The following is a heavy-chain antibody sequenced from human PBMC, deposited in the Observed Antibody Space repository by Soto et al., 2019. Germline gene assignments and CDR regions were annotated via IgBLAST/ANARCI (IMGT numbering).Heavy chain of an antibody. CDR1: GYTFTSYG. Sequence: QVQLVQSGAEAKKPGASVKVSCKTSGYTFTSYGISWVRQAPGQGLEWMGWISPYNGKTNYAQKVQGRVTMTTDTSTSTAYMELRSLRSDDTAVYYCARDYSSGWSTNFWGKGENWFDPWGQGTLVTVSS. V-gene: IGHV1-18*01. J-gene: IGHJ5*02. CDR3: ARDYSSGWSTNFWGKGENWFDP. D-gene: IGHD6-19*01. CDR2: ISPYNGKT.